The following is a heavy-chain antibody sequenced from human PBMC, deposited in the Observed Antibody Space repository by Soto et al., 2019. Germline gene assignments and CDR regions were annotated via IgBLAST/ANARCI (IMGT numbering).Heavy chain of an antibody. CDR2: ISSNSGSV. J-gene: IGHJ4*02. Sequence: EVQLVESGGGLVQPGRSLRLSCAASGFTFDDYAMHWVRQAPGKGLEWVSGISSNSGSVGYADSVKGRFTISRDNSKHSLYLQMGSRKAEDTALYYCARDALTAVGFHFDFWCQGTLVTVSS. CDR1: GFTFDDYA. D-gene: IGHD4-17*01. V-gene: IGHV3-9*01. CDR3: ARDALTAVGFHFDF.